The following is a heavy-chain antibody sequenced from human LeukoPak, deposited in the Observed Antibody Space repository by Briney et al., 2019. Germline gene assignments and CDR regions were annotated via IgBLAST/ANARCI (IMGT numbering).Heavy chain of an antibody. CDR2: IYVDGRTT. J-gene: IGHJ5*02. V-gene: IGHV3-74*01. CDR3: IRDFRSADL. Sequence: GGSLRLSCAASGFTLSSYSMNWVRQAPGKGLVWVSRIYVDGRTTNYADSVKGRFTISRDNAKNTVYLEMNSLSVEDTATYYCIRDFRSADLWGQGTLVTVTS. CDR1: GFTLSSYS.